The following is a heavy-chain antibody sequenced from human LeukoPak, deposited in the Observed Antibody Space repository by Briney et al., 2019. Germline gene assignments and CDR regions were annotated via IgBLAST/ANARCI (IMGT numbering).Heavy chain of an antibody. Sequence: GGSLRLSCAASGFTFSSNWMSWVRQAPGKGLEWVANVKQDGSETYYVDSVKGRFTISRDNAKNSLFLQMTPLRVEDTAVYYCARAYSYAFEPWGQGTLVTVSS. CDR3: ARAYSYAFEP. D-gene: IGHD5-18*01. CDR2: VKQDGSET. V-gene: IGHV3-7*04. CDR1: GFTFSSNW. J-gene: IGHJ5*02.